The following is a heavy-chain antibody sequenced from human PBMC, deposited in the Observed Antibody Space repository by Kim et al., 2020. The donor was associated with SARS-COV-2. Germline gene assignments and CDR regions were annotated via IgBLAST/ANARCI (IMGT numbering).Heavy chain of an antibody. D-gene: IGHD6-19*01. CDR3: ARDGDLYRSGKDAFDS. CDR1: GFTFSSSW. V-gene: IGHV3-7*01. CDR2: IKQDGNQK. Sequence: GGSLRLSCAASGFTFSSSWMTWVRQAPGKGLEWVANIKQDGNQKYYVDSVKGRFTISRDNAKNSLYLQMNSLRAEDTAVYYCARDGDLYRSGKDAFDSWGQGKMVTDSS. J-gene: IGHJ3*02.